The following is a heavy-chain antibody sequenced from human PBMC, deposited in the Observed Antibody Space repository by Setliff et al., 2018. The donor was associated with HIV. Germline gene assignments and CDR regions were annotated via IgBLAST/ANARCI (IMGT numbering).Heavy chain of an antibody. CDR2: IHHSGST. CDR3: ARERDFYYDNSGYSFDY. D-gene: IGHD3-22*01. Sequence: KPSETLSLTCTVSGGSIRSNDWWSWVRQPPGKGLELIGEIHHSGSTNYNPSLKSRVTISVDTSKNQFSLNLRSVTAADTAVYYCARERDFYYDNSGYSFDYWGQGTLVTVSS. CDR1: GGSIRSNDW. J-gene: IGHJ4*02. V-gene: IGHV4-4*02.